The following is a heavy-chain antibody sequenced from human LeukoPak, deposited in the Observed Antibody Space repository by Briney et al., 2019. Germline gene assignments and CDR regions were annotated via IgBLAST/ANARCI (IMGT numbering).Heavy chain of an antibody. D-gene: IGHD2-21*02. J-gene: IGHJ3*02. V-gene: IGHV4-4*07. CDR2: IYTSGST. CDR3: ASLAYCGGDCYSTDAFDI. Sequence: SETLSLTCTVSGGSISSYYWSWIRQPAGKGLELIGRIYTSGSTNYNPSLKSRVTMSVDTSKNQFSLKLSSVTAADTAVYYCASLAYCGGDCYSTDAFDIWGQGTMVTVSS. CDR1: GGSISSYY.